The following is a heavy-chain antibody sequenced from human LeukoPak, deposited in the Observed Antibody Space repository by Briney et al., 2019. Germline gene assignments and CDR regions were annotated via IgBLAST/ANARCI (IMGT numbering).Heavy chain of an antibody. J-gene: IGHJ4*02. D-gene: IGHD3-10*01. Sequence: ASVKVSCKASGYTFTSYGVSWVRQAPGQGLEWMGWISGSNGNTNYAQKLQGRVTMTTDTSTSTAYMELRSLRSDDTAVYYCARSPYYYGSGSHEDYWGQGTLVTVS. CDR3: ARSPYYYGSGSHEDY. CDR1: GYTFTSYG. V-gene: IGHV1-18*01. CDR2: ISGSNGNT.